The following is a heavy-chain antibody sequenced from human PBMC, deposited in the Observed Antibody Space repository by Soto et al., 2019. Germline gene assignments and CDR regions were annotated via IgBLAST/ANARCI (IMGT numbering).Heavy chain of an antibody. J-gene: IGHJ5*02. CDR2: IYYSGST. D-gene: IGHD6-13*01. CDR1: GGSISSGGYY. CDR3: ARDRKAGSSWSINWFDP. V-gene: IGHV4-31*03. Sequence: SETLSLTCTVSGGSISSGGYYWSWIRQHPGKGLEWIGYIYYSGSTYYNPSLKSRVTISVDTSKNQFSLKLSSVTAADTAVYYCARDRKAGSSWSINWFDPWGQGTLVTVSS.